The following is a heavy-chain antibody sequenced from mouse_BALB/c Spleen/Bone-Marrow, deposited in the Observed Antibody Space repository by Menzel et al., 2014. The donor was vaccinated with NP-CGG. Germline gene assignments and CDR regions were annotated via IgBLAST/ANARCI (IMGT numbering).Heavy chain of an antibody. V-gene: IGHV3-2*02. CDR2: ISYSGSI. D-gene: IGHD2-1*01. J-gene: IGHJ4*01. CDR3: AHILYYGAMDY. CDR1: GYSITSDYA. Sequence: EVKLQESGPGLVKPSQSLSLTCTVTGYSITSDYAWNWIRQFPGNKLEWMGYISYSGSISYNLSLKSRISITRDTSKNQFFLQLNSVTTEDTATYYCAHILYYGAMDYWGQGTSVTVSS.